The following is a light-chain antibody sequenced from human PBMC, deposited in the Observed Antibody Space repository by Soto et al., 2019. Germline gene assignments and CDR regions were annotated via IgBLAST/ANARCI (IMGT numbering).Light chain of an antibody. CDR1: QSISSSY. Sequence: EIVLTQSPGTLSLSPGERVTLSCRASQSISSSYLAWYHRKPGQAPRLLMFGASSRATGIPDRFSGSGSGTDFTLTISRLEPEEFAVYHCQQYGSSPPTFGQGTKVEIK. CDR3: QQYGSSPPT. J-gene: IGKJ1*01. CDR2: GAS. V-gene: IGKV3-20*01.